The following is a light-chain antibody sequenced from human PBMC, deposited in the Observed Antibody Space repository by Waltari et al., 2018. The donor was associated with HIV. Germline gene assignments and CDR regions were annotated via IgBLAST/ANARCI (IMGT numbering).Light chain of an antibody. CDR1: SPHIGAGYD. V-gene: IGLV1-40*01. Sequence: QSVLTQPPSVSGSPGHRVTISCPGSSPHIGAGYDVHWYQQLPGTAPNLLIYGNSNRLSGVPDRFSGSKSGTSASLAITGLQAEDEADYYCQSYDSSLSGPWVFGGGTKLTVL. J-gene: IGLJ3*02. CDR3: QSYDSSLSGPWV. CDR2: GNS.